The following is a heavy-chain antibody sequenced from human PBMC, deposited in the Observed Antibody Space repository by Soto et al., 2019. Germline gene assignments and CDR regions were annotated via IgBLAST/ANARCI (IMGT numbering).Heavy chain of an antibody. J-gene: IGHJ4*02. CDR1: GGSISSYY. CDR3: ARHTPAISISDH. Sequence: SETLSLTSTGSGGSISSYYWSWIRQPPGKGLEWIGYIYYSGSTNYNPSLKSRVTISVNTSKNQFSLKLSSVTAADTAVYYCARHTPAISISDHWGQGTLVTVS. V-gene: IGHV4-59*08. CDR2: IYYSGST. D-gene: IGHD2-15*01.